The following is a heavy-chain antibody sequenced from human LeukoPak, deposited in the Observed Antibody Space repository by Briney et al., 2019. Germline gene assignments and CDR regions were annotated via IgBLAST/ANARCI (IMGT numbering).Heavy chain of an antibody. V-gene: IGHV3-66*01. CDR2: IYGGGST. Sequence: GGSLRLSCAASGFTVSSNYMSWVRQAPGKGLEWVSVIYGGGSTYYADSVKGRFTISRDNSKNTLYLQMNSLRAEDTAVYYCARDRQSYFDYWGQGTLVTVSS. J-gene: IGHJ4*02. D-gene: IGHD5-24*01. CDR3: ARDRQSYFDY. CDR1: GFTVSSNY.